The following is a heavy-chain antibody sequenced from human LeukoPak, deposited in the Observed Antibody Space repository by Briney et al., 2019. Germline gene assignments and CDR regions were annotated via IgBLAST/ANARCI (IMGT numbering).Heavy chain of an antibody. CDR3: ARRNYYDSSGYYDY. Sequence: GESLKISCKGSGYIFTSYWIGWVRQLPGKGLEWMGIIYPGDSDTRYSPSFQGQVTISADKSISTAYLQWSSLQASDTAMYYCARRNYYDSSGYYDYWGQGTLVTVSP. D-gene: IGHD3-22*01. CDR1: GYIFTSYW. CDR2: IYPGDSDT. J-gene: IGHJ4*02. V-gene: IGHV5-51*01.